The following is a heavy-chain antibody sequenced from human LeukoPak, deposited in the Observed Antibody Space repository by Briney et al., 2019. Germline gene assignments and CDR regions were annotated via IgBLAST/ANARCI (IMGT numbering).Heavy chain of an antibody. V-gene: IGHV3-9*01. D-gene: IGHD5-24*01. Sequence: GRSLRLSCATSGFSFDDIAMHWVRQAPGKGLEWVSGISWNSHSLGYADSVKGRFTISRGSAKRSLYLQMNSLRPEDTALYYCVKDKNGYNSYGMDVWGQGTTVTVSS. J-gene: IGHJ6*02. CDR2: ISWNSHSL. CDR3: VKDKNGYNSYGMDV. CDR1: GFSFDDIA.